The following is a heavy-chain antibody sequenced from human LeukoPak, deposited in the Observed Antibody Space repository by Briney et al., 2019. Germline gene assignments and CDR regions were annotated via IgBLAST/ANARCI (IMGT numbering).Heavy chain of an antibody. J-gene: IGHJ4*02. D-gene: IGHD2-15*01. CDR3: ASTQRGDYFDY. CDR1: GFTVSSNY. CDR2: LYAGGST. V-gene: IGHV3-66*01. Sequence: GSLRLSCAASGFTVSSNYMSWVRQAPGKGLEWVSVLYAGGSTYYADSVKGRFTISRDNSKNTLYLQINGLRAEDTAVYYCASTQRGDYFDYWGQGTLVTVSS.